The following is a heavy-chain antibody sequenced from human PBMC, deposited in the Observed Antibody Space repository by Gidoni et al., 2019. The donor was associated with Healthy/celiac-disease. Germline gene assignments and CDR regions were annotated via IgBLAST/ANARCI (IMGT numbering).Heavy chain of an antibody. J-gene: IGHJ4*02. CDR1: GLTFSAYY. D-gene: IGHD6-13*01. CDR2: ISSSSSYT. CDR3: ARGAAAGPFQR. V-gene: IGHV3-11*05. Sequence: QVQLVESGGGLVKPGGSLRLSCAASGLTFSAYYMSWIRQAPGKGLEWVSYISSSSSYTNYADSVKGRFTISRDNAKNSLYLQMNSLRAEDTAVYYCARGAAAGPFQRWGQGTLVTVSS.